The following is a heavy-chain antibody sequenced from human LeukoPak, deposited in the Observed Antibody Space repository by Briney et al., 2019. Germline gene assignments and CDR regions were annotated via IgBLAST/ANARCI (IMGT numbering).Heavy chain of an antibody. CDR1: GYTFTSYY. CDR3: ARDLWAYYDSSGYEFDY. V-gene: IGHV1-46*01. D-gene: IGHD3-22*01. CDR2: INPSGGST. J-gene: IGHJ4*02. Sequence: ASAKVSCKASGYTFTSYYMHWVRQAPGQGLEWMGIINPSGGSTSYAQKFQGRVTMTRDTSTSTVYMELSSLRSEDTAVYYCARDLWAYYDSSGYEFDYWGQGTLVTVSS.